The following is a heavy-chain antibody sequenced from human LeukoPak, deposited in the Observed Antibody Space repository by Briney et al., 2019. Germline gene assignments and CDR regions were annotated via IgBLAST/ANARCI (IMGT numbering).Heavy chain of an antibody. Sequence: SETLSLTCTVSGGSISSYYWSWIRQPPGKGLEWIGYIYYSGSTNYNPSLKSRVTISVDTSKNQFSLKLSSVTAADTAVYYCARHSIRAVRGAASSFDYWGQGTLVTVSS. J-gene: IGHJ4*02. CDR2: IYYSGST. D-gene: IGHD3-10*01. V-gene: IGHV4-59*08. CDR1: GGSISSYY. CDR3: ARHSIRAVRGAASSFDY.